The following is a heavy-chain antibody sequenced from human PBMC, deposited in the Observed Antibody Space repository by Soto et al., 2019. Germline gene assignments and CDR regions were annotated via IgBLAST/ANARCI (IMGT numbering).Heavy chain of an antibody. Sequence: QVQLQESGPGLVKPSGTLSLTCAVSGGSISSSNWWSWVRKPPGKGLEWIGEIYHSGSTNYNPSLKSRVTISVDNSKNQFSLKLSSVTAADTAVYYCARGDGMVGATADGAFDIWGQGTMVTVSS. CDR3: ARGDGMVGATADGAFDI. J-gene: IGHJ3*02. V-gene: IGHV4-4*02. D-gene: IGHD1-26*01. CDR2: IYHSGST. CDR1: GGSISSSNW.